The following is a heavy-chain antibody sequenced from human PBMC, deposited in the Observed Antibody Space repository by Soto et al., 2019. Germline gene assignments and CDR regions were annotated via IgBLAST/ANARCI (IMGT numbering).Heavy chain of an antibody. CDR1: GGSISSSSYY. CDR3: ARQGDYSNYLDWFDP. Sequence: SETLSLTCTVSGGSISSSSYYWGWIRQPPGKGLEWIGSIYYSGSTYYNPSLKSRVTISVDTSKNQFSLKLSSVTAADTAVYYCARQGDYSNYLDWFDPWGQGTLVTVSS. CDR2: IYYSGST. D-gene: IGHD4-4*01. V-gene: IGHV4-39*01. J-gene: IGHJ5*02.